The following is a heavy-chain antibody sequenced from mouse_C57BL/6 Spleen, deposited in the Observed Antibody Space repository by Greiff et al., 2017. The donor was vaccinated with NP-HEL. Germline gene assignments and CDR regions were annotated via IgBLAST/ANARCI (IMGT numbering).Heavy chain of an antibody. V-gene: IGHV1-55*01. CDR2: IYPGSGST. CDR3: ARTGLYYGSSFFGY. J-gene: IGHJ2*01. CDR1: GYTFTSYW. Sequence: QVQLQQPGAELVKPGASVKMSCKASGYTFTSYWITWVKQRPGQGLEWIGDIYPGSGSTNYNEKFKSKATLTVDTSSSTAYMQLSSLTSEDSAVYYCARTGLYYGSSFFGYWGQGTTLTVSS. D-gene: IGHD1-1*01.